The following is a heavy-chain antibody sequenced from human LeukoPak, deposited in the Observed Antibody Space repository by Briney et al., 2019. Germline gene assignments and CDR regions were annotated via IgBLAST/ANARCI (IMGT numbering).Heavy chain of an antibody. CDR3: AYDSSGFDAFDI. CDR2: ISWNSGSI. CDR1: GFTFTNYA. V-gene: IGHV3-9*01. D-gene: IGHD3-22*01. J-gene: IGHJ3*02. Sequence: PGGSLRLSCAAFGFTFTNYAMTWVRQAPGKGLEWVSGISWNSGSIGYADSVKGRFTISRDNAKNSLYLQMNSLRAEDTAVYYCAYDSSGFDAFDIWGQGTMVTVSS.